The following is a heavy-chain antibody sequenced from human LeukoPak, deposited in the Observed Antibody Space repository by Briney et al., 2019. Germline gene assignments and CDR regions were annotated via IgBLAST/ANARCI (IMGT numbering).Heavy chain of an antibody. Sequence: SETLSLTCTVSGGSISSGGYYWSWIRQHPGKGLEWIGYIYYSGSTYYNTSLKSRVTISVDTSKNQFSLKLSSVTAADTAVYYCARESGSSEYYYYYYGMDVWGQGTTVTVSS. CDR1: GGSISSGGYY. D-gene: IGHD6-25*01. CDR2: IYYSGST. CDR3: ARESGSSEYYYYYYGMDV. J-gene: IGHJ6*02. V-gene: IGHV4-31*03.